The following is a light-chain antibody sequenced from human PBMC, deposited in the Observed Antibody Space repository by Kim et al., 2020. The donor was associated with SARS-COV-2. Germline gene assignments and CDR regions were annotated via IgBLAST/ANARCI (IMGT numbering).Light chain of an antibody. CDR3: QQTNSFPHT. CDR2: TAS. CDR1: QDIISW. Sequence: STSVGDRVTMTGRASQDIISWLIWYQQKPGKAPKLLINTASSLQSGVPSRFSGSGSGTDFTLTVSSLQPADFATYYCQQTNSFPHTFGQGTKLEIK. J-gene: IGKJ2*01. V-gene: IGKV1-12*01.